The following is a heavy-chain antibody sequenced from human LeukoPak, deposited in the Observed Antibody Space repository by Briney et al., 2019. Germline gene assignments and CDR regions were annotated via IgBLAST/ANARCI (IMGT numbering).Heavy chain of an antibody. CDR2: IYPYDSET. CDR3: ARRASSIIVVGQDAFDI. CDR1: GYNFTNNW. J-gene: IGHJ3*02. Sequence: GGPLKIFCEGSGYNFTNNWIGWVRQLPGKGLEWMGVIYPYDSETIYSPSFQGQVTISADNSISTAYLQWRSLKASDNAIYYCARRASSIIVVGQDAFDIWGQRTKVTVSS. V-gene: IGHV5-51*01. D-gene: IGHD3-22*01.